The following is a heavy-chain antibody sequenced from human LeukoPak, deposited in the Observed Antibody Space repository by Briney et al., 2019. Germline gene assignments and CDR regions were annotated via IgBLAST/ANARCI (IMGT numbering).Heavy chain of an antibody. J-gene: IGHJ4*02. CDR2: ISAYNGYT. V-gene: IGHV1-18*01. CDR1: GYTFTSYG. Sequence: ASVKVSCKASGYTFTSYGITWVRQAPGQGLEWMGWISAYNGYTNYAQKLQGRVTMTTDTSTNTAYMKLRSLGSDDSAVYYCARDGLAYCGGDCYFGSWGQGTLVTVSS. CDR3: ARDGLAYCGGDCYFGS. D-gene: IGHD2-21*02.